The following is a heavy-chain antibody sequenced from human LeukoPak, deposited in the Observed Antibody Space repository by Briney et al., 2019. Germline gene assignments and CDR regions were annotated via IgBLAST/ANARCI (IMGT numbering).Heavy chain of an antibody. CDR2: TYYRSSWFN. Sequence: SQTLSLTCAISGDSVSSNSAAWHWIRQSPSRGLEWLGRTYYRSSWFNDYAVSVKSRITINPDTSKNQFSLQLYSVTPEDTAVYYCATTVTTRDAFDIWGQGTMVTVPS. CDR1: GDSVSSNSAA. V-gene: IGHV6-1*01. J-gene: IGHJ3*02. D-gene: IGHD4-17*01. CDR3: ATTVTTRDAFDI.